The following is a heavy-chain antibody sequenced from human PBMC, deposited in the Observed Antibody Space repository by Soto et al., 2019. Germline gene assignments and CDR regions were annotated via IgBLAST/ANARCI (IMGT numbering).Heavy chain of an antibody. CDR3: ARDRKNSNWPNFDS. D-gene: IGHD6-13*01. CDR2: VLPFLDVT. V-gene: IGHV1-69*02. Sequence: QVQLVQSGSEVKEPGSSVKISCKTSEDTFSIYTLSWVRQAPGQGLVWMGRVLPFLDVTTYSQRFQGRVTIPADRPTTTAYMELSSLTFEDTAAYYCARDRKNSNWPNFDSWGPGTLVTVSS. CDR1: EDTFSIYT. J-gene: IGHJ4*02.